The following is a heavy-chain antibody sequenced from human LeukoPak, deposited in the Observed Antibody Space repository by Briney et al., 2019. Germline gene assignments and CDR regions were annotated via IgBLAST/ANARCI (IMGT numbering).Heavy chain of an antibody. CDR3: APRGYSSSLNYYYYYMDV. D-gene: IGHD6-13*01. J-gene: IGHJ6*03. CDR2: IRYDGSNK. Sequence: GWSLRLSCAASGFTFSSYGMHWVRQAPGKGLEWVAFIRYDGSNKYYADSVKGRFTISRDNSKNTLYLQMNSLRAEDTAVYYCAPRGYSSSLNYYYYYMDVWGKGTTVTVSS. CDR1: GFTFSSYG. V-gene: IGHV3-30*02.